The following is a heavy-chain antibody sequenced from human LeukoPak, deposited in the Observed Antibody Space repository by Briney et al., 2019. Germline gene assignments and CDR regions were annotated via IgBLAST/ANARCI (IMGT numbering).Heavy chain of an antibody. V-gene: IGHV3-33*01. D-gene: IGHD3-22*01. Sequence: GRSLRLSCAASGFTFSSYGMHWVRQAPGKGLEWVAVIWYDGSNKYYADSVKGRFTISRDNSKNTLYLQMNSLRAEDTAVYYCARDSRPWYYDSSGYYHFDYWGQGTLVTVSS. J-gene: IGHJ4*02. CDR1: GFTFSSYG. CDR2: IWYDGSNK. CDR3: ARDSRPWYYDSSGYYHFDY.